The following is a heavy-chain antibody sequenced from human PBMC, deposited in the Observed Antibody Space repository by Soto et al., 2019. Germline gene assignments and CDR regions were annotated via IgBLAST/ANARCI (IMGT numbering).Heavy chain of an antibody. V-gene: IGHV3-21*01. CDR3: ASYSSGIAKYYFDY. CDR2: ISSSSSYI. D-gene: IGHD6-13*01. Sequence: EVQLVESGGGLVKPGGSLRLSCAASGFTFSSYSMNWVRQAPGKGLEWVSSISSSSSYIYYADSVKGRFTISRDNAKNSLYLQMNSLRAEDTAVYYWASYSSGIAKYYFDYWGQGTLVTVSS. CDR1: GFTFSSYS. J-gene: IGHJ4*02.